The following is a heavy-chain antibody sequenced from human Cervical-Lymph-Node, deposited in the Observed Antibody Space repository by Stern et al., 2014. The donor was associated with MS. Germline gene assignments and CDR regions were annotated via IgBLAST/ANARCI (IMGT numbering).Heavy chain of an antibody. D-gene: IGHD6-19*01. Sequence: VQLVESGPGLVKPSETLSLTCTVSGGSISSSSYYWGWIRQPPGKGLEWIGSFYYSRSTYYNPSPKRRITIPADTPQNHFHLYLSSVTAADTAVYYCARPYSTGWYSSVGMDVWGQGTTVTVSS. CDR1: GGSISSSSYY. CDR3: ARPYSTGWYSSVGMDV. J-gene: IGHJ6*02. CDR2: FYYSRST. V-gene: IGHV4-39*02.